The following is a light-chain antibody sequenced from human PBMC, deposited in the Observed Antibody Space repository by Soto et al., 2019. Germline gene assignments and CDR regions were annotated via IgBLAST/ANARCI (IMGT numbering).Light chain of an antibody. J-gene: IGKJ2*01. V-gene: IGKV3-15*01. CDR2: GAS. Sequence: EIILTQSPASLSVSPGERATLSCRASQSVNNNLAWYQQKPGQAPRLLIYGASTRATGIPGRFRGSGSGTEFTPTITSLQSEDFAVYFCQQYNNLPPDTFGQGTKLEIK. CDR1: QSVNNN. CDR3: QQYNNLPPDT.